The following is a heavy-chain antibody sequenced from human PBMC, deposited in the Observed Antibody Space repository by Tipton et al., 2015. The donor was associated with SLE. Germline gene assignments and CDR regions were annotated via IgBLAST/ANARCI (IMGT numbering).Heavy chain of an antibody. CDR1: GGSISSYY. J-gene: IGHJ3*02. CDR2: IYYSGST. Sequence: TLSLTCTVSGGSISSYYWSWIRQPPGKGLEWIGYIYYSGSTNYNPSLKSRVTISVDTSKNQFSPKLSSVTAADTAVYYCARHSEEAFDIWGQGTMVTVSS. D-gene: IGHD2-21*01. V-gene: IGHV4-59*01. CDR3: ARHSEEAFDI.